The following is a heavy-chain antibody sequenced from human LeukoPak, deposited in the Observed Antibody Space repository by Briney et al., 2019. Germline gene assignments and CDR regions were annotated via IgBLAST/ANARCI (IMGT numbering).Heavy chain of an antibody. D-gene: IGHD1-14*01. CDR1: GFTFDDYA. Sequence: PGGSLRLSCAASGFTFDDYAMHWVRQAPGKGLEWVSGISWNSGSIGYADSVKGRFTISRDNAKNSLYLQMNSLRAEDTALYYCAKEMIRTAGAFDIWGQGTMVTVSS. V-gene: IGHV3-9*01. CDR2: ISWNSGSI. CDR3: AKEMIRTAGAFDI. J-gene: IGHJ3*02.